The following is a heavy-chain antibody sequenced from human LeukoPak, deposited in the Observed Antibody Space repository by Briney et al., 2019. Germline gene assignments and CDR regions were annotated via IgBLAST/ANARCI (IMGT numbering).Heavy chain of an antibody. CDR3: ARLYDSAYNFDY. CDR2: IYPGDSDT. V-gene: IGHV5-51*01. D-gene: IGHD3-22*01. CDR1: GYSFTSYW. Sequence: GESLKISCKGSGYSFTSYWIGWVRQMPGEGLESMGIIYPGDSDTRYTPSFQGQVTISADKSISTAYLQWSSLKASDTAMYYCARLYDSAYNFDYWGQGTLVSVSS. J-gene: IGHJ4*02.